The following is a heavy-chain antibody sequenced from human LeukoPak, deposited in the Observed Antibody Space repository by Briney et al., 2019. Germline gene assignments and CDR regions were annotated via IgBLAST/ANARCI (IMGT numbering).Heavy chain of an antibody. Sequence: SETLSPTCAVSGGSISSGGYSWSWIRQPPGKGLEWIGYIYHSGSTYYNPSLKSRVTISVDRSKNQFSLKLSSVTAADTAVYYCASAPSGSFFDYWGQGTLVTVSS. CDR2: IYHSGST. D-gene: IGHD2-15*01. CDR1: GGSISSGGYS. V-gene: IGHV4-30-2*01. CDR3: ASAPSGSFFDY. J-gene: IGHJ4*02.